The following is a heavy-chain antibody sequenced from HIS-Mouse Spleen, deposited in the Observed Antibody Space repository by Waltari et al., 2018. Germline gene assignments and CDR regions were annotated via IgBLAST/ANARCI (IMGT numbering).Heavy chain of an antibody. V-gene: IGHV4-39*07. CDR3: AREIPYSSSWYDWYFDL. Sequence: QLQLQESGPGLVQPSETLSLTCTVPGGSISSSSSYWGWIRQPPGKGLEWIGSIYYSGSTYYNPSLKSRVTISVDTSKNQFSLKLSSVTAADTAVYYCAREIPYSSSWYDWYFDLWGRGTLVTVSS. D-gene: IGHD6-13*01. CDR2: IYYSGST. J-gene: IGHJ2*01. CDR1: GGSISSSSSY.